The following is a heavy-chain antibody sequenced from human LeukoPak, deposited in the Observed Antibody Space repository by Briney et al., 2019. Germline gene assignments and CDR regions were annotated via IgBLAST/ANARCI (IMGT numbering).Heavy chain of an antibody. Sequence: GESLKISCKGSGYSFANYWIGWVRQMPGKGLEWMGIIYPGDSDTRYSPSFQGQVTISADKSISTAYLQWSSLKASDTAMYYCASYSGYSSGWPPKDYYYYYGMDVWGKGTTVTVSS. J-gene: IGHJ6*04. CDR2: IYPGDSDT. V-gene: IGHV5-51*01. D-gene: IGHD6-19*01. CDR1: GYSFANYW. CDR3: ASYSGYSSGWPPKDYYYYYGMDV.